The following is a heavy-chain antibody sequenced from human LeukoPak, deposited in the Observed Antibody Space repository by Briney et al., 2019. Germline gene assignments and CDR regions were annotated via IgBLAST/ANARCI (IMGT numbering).Heavy chain of an antibody. Sequence: SETLSLTCIVSGGSISGYYWSWIRQPAGKGLEWIGRIYTSGSTNYNPSLKSRVTMSVDTSKNQFALNLGSVTAADTAVYYCATSSGSYYNAFDYWGQGTLVTVSS. CDR2: IYTSGST. V-gene: IGHV4-4*07. CDR3: ATSSGSYYNAFDY. CDR1: GGSISGYY. J-gene: IGHJ4*02. D-gene: IGHD3-10*01.